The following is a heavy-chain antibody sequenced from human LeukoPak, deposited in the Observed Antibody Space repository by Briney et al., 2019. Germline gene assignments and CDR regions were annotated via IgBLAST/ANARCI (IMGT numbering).Heavy chain of an antibody. Sequence: GGSLRLSCAASGFTFSSYGMNWVRQAPGKGLEWVSSISSSNTYIYYADSMKGRFTISRDNAKNSLYLQMNSLRAEDTAVYYCAREQSYYASGSYYNVFDYWGQGTLVTVSS. D-gene: IGHD3-10*01. V-gene: IGHV3-21*01. J-gene: IGHJ4*02. CDR3: AREQSYYASGSYYNVFDY. CDR1: GFTFSSYG. CDR2: ISSSNTYI.